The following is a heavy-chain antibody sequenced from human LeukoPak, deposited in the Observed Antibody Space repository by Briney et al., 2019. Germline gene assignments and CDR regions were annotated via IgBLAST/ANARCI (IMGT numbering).Heavy chain of an antibody. Sequence: QPGGSLRLSCAASGFIFSTYIVHWVRQGPGKGLEWVAVISNDGSHRYYADSVKGRFTISRDNSKNSLYLQMNSLRAEDTAVYYCAELGITMIGGVWGKGTTVTISS. V-gene: IGHV3-30*04. CDR3: AELGITMIGGV. CDR2: ISNDGSHR. CDR1: GFIFSTYI. D-gene: IGHD3-10*02. J-gene: IGHJ6*04.